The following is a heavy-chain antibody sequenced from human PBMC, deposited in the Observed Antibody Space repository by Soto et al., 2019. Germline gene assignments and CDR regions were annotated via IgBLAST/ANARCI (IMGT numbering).Heavy chain of an antibody. CDR1: GGSISSNSR. J-gene: IGHJ4*02. CDR3: ARVPDYSETTGYFYFDT. V-gene: IGHV4-4*02. Sequence: SETLSVTCAVAGGSISSNSRWSWVRQPPGKGLEWIGEIHHTGPINYNPSLLSRVTISVDTSKNEFSLRLSSVTAADTAVYYCARVPDYSETTGYFYFDTWGQGILVTSPQ. D-gene: IGHD3-22*01. CDR2: IHHTGPI.